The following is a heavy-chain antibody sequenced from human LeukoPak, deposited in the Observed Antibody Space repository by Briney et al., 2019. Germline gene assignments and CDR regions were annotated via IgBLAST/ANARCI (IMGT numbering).Heavy chain of an antibody. D-gene: IGHD2-2*01. V-gene: IGHV1-18*01. Sequence: ASVNVSCKASGDSFGIFGISWVRQAPGQGLEWMGWISAKNGNTKYAQNLQGRVTMTTDTPTSTAYMELRSLRSDDTAVYYCARVGVVVPAAWFAPWGQGTLVTVSS. CDR2: ISAKNGNT. CDR1: GDSFGIFG. CDR3: ARVGVVVPAAWFAP. J-gene: IGHJ5*02.